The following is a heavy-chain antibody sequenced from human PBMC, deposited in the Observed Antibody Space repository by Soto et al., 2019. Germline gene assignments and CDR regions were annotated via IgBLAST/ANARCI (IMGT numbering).Heavy chain of an antibody. Sequence: SETLSLTCAVSGYSISSGYYWGWLLQPPGKGLEWSGSIYHGGSTYYNPSPNSRVTLSIDMTNNHVSLILNSVTAADTAVYYCARVGPWVPYYYDSSPYTFENWFDPWGQGTLVTVSS. CDR3: ARVGPWVPYYYDSSPYTFENWFDP. D-gene: IGHD3-22*01. CDR1: GYSISSGYY. V-gene: IGHV4-38-2*01. J-gene: IGHJ5*02. CDR2: IYHGGST.